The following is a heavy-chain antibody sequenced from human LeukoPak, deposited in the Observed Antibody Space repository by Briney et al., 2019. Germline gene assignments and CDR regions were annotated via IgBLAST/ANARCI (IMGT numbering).Heavy chain of an antibody. D-gene: IGHD3-22*01. CDR1: GGSVSSSNYY. CDR3: AREEDRSGD. CDR2: IYYRGNA. V-gene: IGHV4-39*07. Sequence: SETLSLTCTVSGGSVSSSNYYWAWNGQPPGQGLEWIGSIYYRGNAYYNPSLKSRVTISVDTSKNQFSLSLSSVTAADTAVYYCAREEDRSGDWGQGTLVTVTS. J-gene: IGHJ4*02.